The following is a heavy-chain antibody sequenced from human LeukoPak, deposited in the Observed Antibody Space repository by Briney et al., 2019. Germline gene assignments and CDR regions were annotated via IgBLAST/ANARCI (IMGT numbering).Heavy chain of an antibody. Sequence: GASVKVSCKASGYTFSDYYIHWVRQAPGQGLEWMGWINPNSGGTDYAQKFQGRVTMTRDTSISTAYMELSGLKSDDTAVYYCARDPGYHPNWFDPWGQGTLVTVSS. J-gene: IGHJ5*02. D-gene: IGHD5-18*01. CDR1: GYTFSDYY. V-gene: IGHV1-2*02. CDR2: INPNSGGT. CDR3: ARDPGYHPNWFDP.